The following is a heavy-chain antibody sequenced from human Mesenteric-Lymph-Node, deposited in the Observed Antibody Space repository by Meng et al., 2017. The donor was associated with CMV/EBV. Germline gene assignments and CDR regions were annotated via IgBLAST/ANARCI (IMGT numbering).Heavy chain of an antibody. CDR1: GYTFTSYG. V-gene: IGHV1-18*01. D-gene: IGHD6-13*01. Sequence: ASVKVSCKASGYTFTSYGISWVRQAPGQGLEWMGWISAYNGNTNYAQKLQGRVTITTDESTSTAYMELSSLRSEDTAVYYCARGWGIAAALYLGYYGMDVWGQGTTVTVSS. CDR2: ISAYNGNT. J-gene: IGHJ6*02. CDR3: ARGWGIAAALYLGYYGMDV.